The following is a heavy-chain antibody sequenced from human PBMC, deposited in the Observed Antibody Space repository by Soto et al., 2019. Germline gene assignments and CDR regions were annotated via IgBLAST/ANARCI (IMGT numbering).Heavy chain of an antibody. CDR3: AREPNESYYFDS. CDR2: IRASGGRT. CDR1: GYTFTNYY. V-gene: IGHV1-46*01. J-gene: IGHJ4*02. D-gene: IGHD5-18*01. Sequence: QVHLLQSGAEVKKPGASVKVSCKASGYTFTNYYIHWVRQAPGQGLEWLGIIRASGGRTEYAQRFQGRVTMTRNTSTSTVYMELTSLTSEDTAVYYCAREPNESYYFDSWGQGTLVTVSS.